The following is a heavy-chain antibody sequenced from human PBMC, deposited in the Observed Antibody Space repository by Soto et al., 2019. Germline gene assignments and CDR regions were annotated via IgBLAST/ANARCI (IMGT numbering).Heavy chain of an antibody. CDR1: GYTLTELS. CDR2: FDPEDGET. CDR3: ATDLRDTVTTYFTEFDP. Sequence: ASVKVSCKVSGYTLTELSMHWVRQAPGKGLEWMGGFDPEDGETIYAQKFQGRVTMTEDTSTDTAYMELSSLRSEDTAVYYCATDLRDTVTTYFTEFDPWGQGTLVTVSS. V-gene: IGHV1-24*01. D-gene: IGHD4-4*01. J-gene: IGHJ5*02.